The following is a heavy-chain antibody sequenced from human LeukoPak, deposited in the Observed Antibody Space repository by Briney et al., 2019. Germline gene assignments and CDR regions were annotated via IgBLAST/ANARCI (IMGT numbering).Heavy chain of an antibody. V-gene: IGHV4-34*01. J-gene: IGHJ6*03. CDR2: INHSGST. CDR1: ARSFSVYY. Sequence: SQTLSLTYAVYARSFSVYYWSWIRQPPGKGLEWIGEINHSGSTNYNPSLKSRVTISVDTSKNQFSLKLSSVTAADTAVYYCARGRFYYYMDVWGKGTTVTVSS. CDR3: ARGRFYYYMDV. D-gene: IGHD3-16*01.